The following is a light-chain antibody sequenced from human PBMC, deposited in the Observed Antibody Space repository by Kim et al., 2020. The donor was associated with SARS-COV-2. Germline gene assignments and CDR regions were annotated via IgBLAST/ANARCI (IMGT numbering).Light chain of an antibody. CDR2: WAS. J-gene: IGKJ4*01. CDR1: QNILYRSNTKNY. V-gene: IGKV4-1*01. Sequence: ATINCRSSQNILYRSNTKNYLAWYQQKPGQPPKLLIYWASTRESGVPERFSGSGSGTDFTLTISSLQAEDVAVYYCQQYYRSPPTFGGGTKVDIK. CDR3: QQYYRSPPT.